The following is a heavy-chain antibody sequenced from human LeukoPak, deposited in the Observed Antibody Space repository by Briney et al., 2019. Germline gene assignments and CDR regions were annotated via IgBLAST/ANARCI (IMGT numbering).Heavy chain of an antibody. Sequence: PGGSLRLSCAASGFAFSSYWMHWVRQAPGKGLVWVSRINSDGSSTNYADSVEGRFTISRDNARNTLYLQMNSLRAEDTAVYYCARSSYPYYFDYWGQGTLVTVSS. CDR2: INSDGSST. CDR1: GFAFSSYW. D-gene: IGHD6-19*01. J-gene: IGHJ4*02. CDR3: ARSSYPYYFDY. V-gene: IGHV3-74*01.